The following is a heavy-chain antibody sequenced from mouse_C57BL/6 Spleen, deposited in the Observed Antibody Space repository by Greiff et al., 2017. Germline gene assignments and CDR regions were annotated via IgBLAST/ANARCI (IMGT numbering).Heavy chain of an antibody. D-gene: IGHD2-3*01. CDR3: AKTPDGYYAFYYAMDY. CDR1: GFSLTSYG. J-gene: IGHJ4*01. CDR2: IWGDGST. V-gene: IGHV2-3*01. Sequence: QVQLQQSGPGLVAPSQSLTITCTVSGFSLTSYGVSWVRQPPGKGLEWLGVIWGDGSTNYHSALISRLSISKDNYKSQVFLKLNSLQTDDTATYYCAKTPDGYYAFYYAMDYWGQGTSVTVSS.